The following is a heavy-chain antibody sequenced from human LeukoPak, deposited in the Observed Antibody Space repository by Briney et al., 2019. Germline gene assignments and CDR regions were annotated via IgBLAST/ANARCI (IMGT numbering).Heavy chain of an antibody. J-gene: IGHJ3*02. D-gene: IGHD6-13*01. V-gene: IGHV3-7*03. CDR2: ISEDGSEK. Sequence: GGSLRLSCAASGFTFSSYGMSWVRQAPGKGLEWVSNISEDGSEKNYVDSVRGRFTISRDNAKNSLYLQMNSLRAEDTAVYYCARSGYRGARIHGAFDIWGQGTMVTVSS. CDR1: GFTFSSYG. CDR3: ARSGYRGARIHGAFDI.